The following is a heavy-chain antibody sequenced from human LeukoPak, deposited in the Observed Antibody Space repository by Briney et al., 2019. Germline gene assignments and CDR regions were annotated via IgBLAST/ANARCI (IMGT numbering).Heavy chain of an antibody. Sequence: SETLSLTCTVSGGSISSGDYYWSRIRQPPGKGLEWIGYIYYSGSTYYNPSLKSRVTISVDTSKNQFSLKLSSVTAADTAVYYCARGGAAAGHAEYFQHWGQGTLVTVSS. V-gene: IGHV4-30-4*01. J-gene: IGHJ1*01. CDR1: GGSISSGDYY. CDR2: IYYSGST. CDR3: ARGGAAAGHAEYFQH. D-gene: IGHD6-13*01.